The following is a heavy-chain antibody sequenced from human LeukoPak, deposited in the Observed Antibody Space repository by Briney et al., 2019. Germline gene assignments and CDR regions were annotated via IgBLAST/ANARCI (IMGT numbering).Heavy chain of an antibody. Sequence: GASVKVSCKASGYTFTGYYMHWVRQAPGQGLEWMGWINPNSGGTNYAQKFQGRVTMTRDTSISTAYMELSRLRSDDTAVYYCARDGSRALGFGQKWLQIFDYWGQGTLVTVSS. CDR1: GYTFTGYY. D-gene: IGHD3-10*01. V-gene: IGHV1-2*02. CDR3: ARDGSRALGFGQKWLQIFDY. CDR2: INPNSGGT. J-gene: IGHJ4*02.